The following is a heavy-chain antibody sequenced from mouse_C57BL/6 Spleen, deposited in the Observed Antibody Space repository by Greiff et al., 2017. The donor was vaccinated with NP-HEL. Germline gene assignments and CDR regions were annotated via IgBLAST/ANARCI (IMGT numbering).Heavy chain of an antibody. Sequence: VQLQQSGPVLVKPGASVKMSCKASGYTFTDYYMNWVKQSHGKSLEWIGVINPYNGGTSYNQKFKGKATLTVDKSSSTAYMELNSLTSEDSAVYYCANGEAWFAYWGQGTLVTVSA. V-gene: IGHV1-19*01. CDR1: GYTFTDYY. CDR2: INPYNGGT. J-gene: IGHJ3*01. CDR3: ANGEAWFAY.